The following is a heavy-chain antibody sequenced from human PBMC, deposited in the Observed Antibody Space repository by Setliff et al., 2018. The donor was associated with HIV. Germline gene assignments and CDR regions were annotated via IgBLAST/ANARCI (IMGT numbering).Heavy chain of an antibody. D-gene: IGHD3-22*01. V-gene: IGHV1-18*01. CDR2: ISTYNGNT. Sequence: ASVKVSCKASGYTFTNYGINWVRQAPGQGPEWMGWISTYNGNTSNTQNLQGRVTMTTDTSTNAAYMELRSLTSDDTAVYYCARDKALYYYDGSGSPLFDIWGQGTMVTVSS. J-gene: IGHJ3*02. CDR1: GYTFTNYG. CDR3: ARDKALYYYDGSGSPLFDI.